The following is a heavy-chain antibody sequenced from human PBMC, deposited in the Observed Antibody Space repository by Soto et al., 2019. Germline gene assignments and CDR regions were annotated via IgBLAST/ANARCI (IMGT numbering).Heavy chain of an antibody. Sequence: QVQRVQSGSGVTKPGSSVKVSCKASVCTVRGYAISWVRQAPGQGLEWMGGIIPIFGTANDAQKFQGRVTITAGESMSTAYMELSCLGSEDAAVYYCARYLCFDLWGQGTMVTVSS. CDR1: VCTVRGYA. J-gene: IGHJ5*02. CDR2: IIPIFGTA. V-gene: IGHV1-69*01. CDR3: ARYLCFDL.